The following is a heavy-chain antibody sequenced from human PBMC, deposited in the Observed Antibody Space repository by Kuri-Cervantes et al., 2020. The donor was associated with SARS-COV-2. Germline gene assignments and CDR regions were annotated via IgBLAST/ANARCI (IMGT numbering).Heavy chain of an antibody. CDR1: GFTFGDYY. CDR2: ISGSSTTI. D-gene: IGHD6-13*01. V-gene: IGHV3-11*04. J-gene: IGHJ4*02. Sequence: GGSLRLSCAASGFTFGDYYMTWIRQAPGKGLEWVSYISGSSTTIYNADSVKGRFTISRDNAKNSLYLQMNSLRAEDTAVYYCAGLYSSSWSYDYWGQGTLVTVSS. CDR3: AGLYSSSWSYDY.